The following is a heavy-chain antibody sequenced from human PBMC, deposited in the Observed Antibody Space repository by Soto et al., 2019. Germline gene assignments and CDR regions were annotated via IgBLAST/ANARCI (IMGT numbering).Heavy chain of an antibody. V-gene: IGHV4-31*03. Sequence: SETLSLTCTVSGDSTNNYGHFWTWISQRPGEGLEWIGYIYYSGATYYTPSLKTRASISLHKSQNYFSLYLNSVTAACTAVYYCATRPGGYSYDSVSWGRGCLVAVSS. CDR2: IYYSGAT. D-gene: IGHD3-22*01. CDR1: GDSTNNYGHF. CDR3: ATRPGGYSYDSVS. J-gene: IGHJ5*02.